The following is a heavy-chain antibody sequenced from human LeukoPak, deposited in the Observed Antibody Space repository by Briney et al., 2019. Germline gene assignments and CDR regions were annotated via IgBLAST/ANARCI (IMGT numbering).Heavy chain of an antibody. CDR2: ISGNGGSL. Sequence: PGGSLRLSCAASGFSFSNYAMSWVRQAPGKGLEWVSAISGNGGSLYYADSVKGRFTISRDNSKSALYLQVNSLRAEDTAVYYCAKRDAYDSSGFSPLFDYWGQGTLVTVPS. V-gene: IGHV3-23*01. J-gene: IGHJ4*02. D-gene: IGHD3-22*01. CDR1: GFSFSNYA. CDR3: AKRDAYDSSGFSPLFDY.